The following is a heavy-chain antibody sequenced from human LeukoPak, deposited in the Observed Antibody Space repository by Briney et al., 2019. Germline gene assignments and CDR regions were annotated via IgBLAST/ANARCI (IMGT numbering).Heavy chain of an antibody. CDR1: GDSVSSNSAA. D-gene: IGHD2-15*01. V-gene: IGHV6-1*01. J-gene: IGHJ4*02. CDR2: TYYRSKWYN. CDR3: ARINLGYCSGGSCLNYPYYFDY. Sequence: PSQTLSLTCAISGDSVSSNSAAWNWIRQSPSRGLEWLGRTYYRSKWYNDYAVSVKSRITINPDTSKNQFSLKLSSVTAADTAVYYCARINLGYCSGGSCLNYPYYFDYWGQGTLVTVSS.